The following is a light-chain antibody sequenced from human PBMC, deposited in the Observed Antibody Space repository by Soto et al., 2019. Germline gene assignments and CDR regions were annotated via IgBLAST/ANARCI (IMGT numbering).Light chain of an antibody. CDR2: TTS. V-gene: IGLV7-43*01. CDR1: TGAVTSGYY. J-gene: IGLJ3*02. CDR3: LLYYGDAPV. Sequence: QTVVTQEPSLTVSPGGTVTLTWASSTGAVTSGYYPIWFQQKPGQAPSALIYTTSNKHSWTPARFSGSLLGGKAALTLSGVQPEDEAEYYCLLYYGDAPVFGGGTKLTVL.